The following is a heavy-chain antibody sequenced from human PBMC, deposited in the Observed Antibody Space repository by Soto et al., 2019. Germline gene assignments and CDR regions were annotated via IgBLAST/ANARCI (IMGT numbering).Heavy chain of an antibody. CDR2: MRPNSGGA. D-gene: IGHD3-16*01. Sequence: QVQLVQSGAEVKKPGASVKVSCKASGYTFTGYYLHWIRQAPGQGREWMGWMRPNSGGANYAKKFQGRVSMTRDTSISTFYMELSRLRSDDTAVYYCARDPHEGVYDYWGQGTLVTVSS. CDR3: ARDPHEGVYDY. V-gene: IGHV1-2*02. J-gene: IGHJ4*02. CDR1: GYTFTGYY.